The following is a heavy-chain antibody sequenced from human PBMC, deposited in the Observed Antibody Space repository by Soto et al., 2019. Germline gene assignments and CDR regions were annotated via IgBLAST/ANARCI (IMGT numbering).Heavy chain of an antibody. CDR3: ASSPVLRYFDWSLAPWFDP. D-gene: IGHD3-9*01. CDR2: IIPIFGTA. CDR1: GGTFSSYA. V-gene: IGHV1-69*13. Sequence: GASVKVSCKASGGTFSSYAISWVRQAPGQGLEWMGGIIPIFGTANYAQKFQGRVTITADESTSTAYMELSSLRSEDTAVYYCASSPVLRYFDWSLAPWFDPWGQGTLVTVSS. J-gene: IGHJ5*02.